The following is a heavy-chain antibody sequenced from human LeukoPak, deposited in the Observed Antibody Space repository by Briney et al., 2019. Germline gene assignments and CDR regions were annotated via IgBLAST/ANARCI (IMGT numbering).Heavy chain of an antibody. V-gene: IGHV4-38-2*02. J-gene: IGHJ4*02. CDR3: ARGKSRGSHIDY. Sequence: SETLSLTCTVSGYSISSGYYWGWIRQPPGKGLEWIGSIYHSGNTYYNPSLKSRVTISVDTSMNQFSLKLRSVTAADTVVYYCARGKSRGSHIDYWGQGTLVTVSS. D-gene: IGHD1-26*01. CDR2: IYHSGNT. CDR1: GYSISSGYY.